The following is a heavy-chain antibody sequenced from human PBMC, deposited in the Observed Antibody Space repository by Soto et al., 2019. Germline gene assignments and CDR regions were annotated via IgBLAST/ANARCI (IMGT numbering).Heavy chain of an antibody. CDR2: ISVSGTST. CDR1: GFTFSAYG. D-gene: IGHD3-10*01. CDR3: AKDWTRGSGGYPDYFDY. Sequence: GGSLRLSCAGSGFTFSAYGMSWVRQAPGKGLEWVSGISVSGTSTYYADSVKGRFTISRDNSKNTLYLQMKRLRAEDAALYYCAKDWTRGSGGYPDYFDYWGQGTLVTVSS. J-gene: IGHJ4*02. V-gene: IGHV3-23*01.